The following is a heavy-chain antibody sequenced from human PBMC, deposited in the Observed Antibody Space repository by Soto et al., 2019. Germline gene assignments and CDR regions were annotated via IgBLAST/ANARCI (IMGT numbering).Heavy chain of an antibody. V-gene: IGHV4-34*01. CDR2: ISHSGST. J-gene: IGHJ6*02. D-gene: IGHD3-16*01. CDR1: GGSFSGYY. Sequence: QVQLQQWGAGLLKPSETLSLTCAVYGGSFSGYYWSWIRQPPGKGLEWIGEISHSGSTNYNPSLKRRVSISVDTSKNPFSLKLSSVPAADTAVYYCARGRKQGDYSYGMDVWGQGTTVTVSS. CDR3: ARGRKQGDYSYGMDV.